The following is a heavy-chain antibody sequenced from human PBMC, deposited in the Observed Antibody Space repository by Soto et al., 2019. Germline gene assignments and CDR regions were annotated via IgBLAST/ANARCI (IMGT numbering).Heavy chain of an antibody. CDR1: GYTFTSYD. CDR2: MNPNSGNT. CDR3: ARVTKLANYYYGMDV. D-gene: IGHD1-1*01. V-gene: IGHV1-8*01. J-gene: IGHJ6*02. Sequence: QVQLVQSGAEVKKPGASVKVSCKASGYTFTSYDINWVRQATGQGLEWMGWMNPNSGNTGYAQKFQGRVTMTRNTSXXTAYMELSSLRSEDTAVYYCARVTKLANYYYGMDVWGQGTTVTVSS.